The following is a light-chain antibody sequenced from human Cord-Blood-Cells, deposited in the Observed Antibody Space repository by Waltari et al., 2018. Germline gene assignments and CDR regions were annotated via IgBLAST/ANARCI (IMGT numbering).Light chain of an antibody. Sequence: QSALTQPASVSGSPGQSITISCTGTSSDVGGYNYVSWYQQHPGKAPKLMIYDVSKRPPGVSSRFSGSKSGNTASLTISGLQAEDEADYYCSSYTSSSTVFGGGTKLTVL. CDR2: DVS. CDR3: SSYTSSSTV. J-gene: IGLJ3*02. V-gene: IGLV2-14*01. CDR1: SSDVGGYNY.